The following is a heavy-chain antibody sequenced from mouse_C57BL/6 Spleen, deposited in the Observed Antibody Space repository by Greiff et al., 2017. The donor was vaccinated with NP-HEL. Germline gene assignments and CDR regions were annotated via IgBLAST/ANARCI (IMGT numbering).Heavy chain of an antibody. Sequence: EVQLVESGGGLVKPGGSLKLSCAASGFTFSSYTMSWVRQTPEKRLEWVATISGGGGNTYYPDSVKGRFTISRDNAKNTLYLQMSSLRSEDTALYYCARHGYYGSSWYFDVWGTGTTVTVSS. J-gene: IGHJ1*03. V-gene: IGHV5-9*01. CDR3: ARHGYYGSSWYFDV. D-gene: IGHD1-1*01. CDR2: ISGGGGNT. CDR1: GFTFSSYT.